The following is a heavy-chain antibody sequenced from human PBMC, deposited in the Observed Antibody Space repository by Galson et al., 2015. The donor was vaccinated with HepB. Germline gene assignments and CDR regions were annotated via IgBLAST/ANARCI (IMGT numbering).Heavy chain of an antibody. V-gene: IGHV3-30-3*01. D-gene: IGHD2-15*01. CDR2: ISYDGTRK. CDR3: ARGCSGGSCSVY. J-gene: IGHJ4*02. Sequence: SLRLSCAASGFTFSAYAMHWVRQAPGKGLEWAAVISYDGTRKFYADSVKGRFTTSRGNSRNTLYLQMNSLRVEETAIYYCARGCSGGSCSVYWGQGTLVTVSS. CDR1: GFTFSAYA.